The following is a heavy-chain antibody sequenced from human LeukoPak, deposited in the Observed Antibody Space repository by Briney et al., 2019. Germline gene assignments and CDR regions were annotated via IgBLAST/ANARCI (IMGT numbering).Heavy chain of an antibody. CDR3: ARDTKRSRARWENLGIDP. Sequence: ASVKVSCKAFGYIFTDYYMYWVRQAPGQGPEWMGWINPNSGGTNYAQKLQGRVTMTTDTSTSTAYVELRSLRSDDTAVYYCARDTKRSRARWENLGIDPWGQGTLVTVSS. D-gene: IGHD3-16*01. J-gene: IGHJ5*02. CDR1: GYIFTDYY. CDR2: INPNSGGT. V-gene: IGHV1-2*02.